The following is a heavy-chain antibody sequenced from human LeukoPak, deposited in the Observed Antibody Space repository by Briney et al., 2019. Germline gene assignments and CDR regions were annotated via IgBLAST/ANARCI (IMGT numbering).Heavy chain of an antibody. CDR2: ISSSSSTI. Sequence: GGSLRLSCAASGFTFSSYSMNWVRQAPGEGREWVSYISSSSSTIYYADSVKGRFTISRDNAKNSLYLQMNSLRAEDTAVYYCARDSVTRGAFDIWGQGTMVTVSS. CDR3: ARDSVTRGAFDI. D-gene: IGHD4-17*01. CDR1: GFTFSSYS. V-gene: IGHV3-48*01. J-gene: IGHJ3*02.